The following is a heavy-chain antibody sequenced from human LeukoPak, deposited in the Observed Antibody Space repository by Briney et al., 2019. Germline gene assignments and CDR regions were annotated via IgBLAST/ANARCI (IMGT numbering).Heavy chain of an antibody. D-gene: IGHD4-23*01. Sequence: GGSLRLSCAASGFTFSSYNMNWVRQAPGKGLEWVSAISSTSIYIYYADSVKGRFTISRDNSKNTLYLQMNSLRAEDTAVYYCATDYGGNNYWGQGTLVTVSS. J-gene: IGHJ4*02. V-gene: IGHV3-21*04. CDR1: GFTFSSYN. CDR3: ATDYGGNNY. CDR2: ISSTSIYI.